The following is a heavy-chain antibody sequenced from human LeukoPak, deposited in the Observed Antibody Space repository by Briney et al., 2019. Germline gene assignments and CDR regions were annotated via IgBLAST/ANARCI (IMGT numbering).Heavy chain of an antibody. D-gene: IGHD3-9*01. CDR1: GFTFSSYG. V-gene: IGHV3-30*02. CDR2: IRYDGSNK. CDR3: AKDQLRYFDWLYLNDY. J-gene: IGHJ4*02. Sequence: GGSLRLSCAASGFTFSSYGMHWVRQAPGKGLEWVAFIRYDGSNKYYADSVKGRFTISRDNSKNTLYLQMNSLRAEDTVVYYCAKDQLRYFDWLYLNDYWGQGTLVTVSS.